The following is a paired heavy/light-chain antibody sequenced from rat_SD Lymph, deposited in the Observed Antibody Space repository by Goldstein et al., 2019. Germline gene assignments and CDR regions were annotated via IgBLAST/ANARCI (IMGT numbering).Heavy chain of an antibody. CDR3: TRGEYYDGTYYPYVMDA. Sequence: QVQLKESGPVLVQASETLSLTCTVSGFSLTNYGVIWVRQSPGKGLEWMGIIWGDGNTDYNSALKSRLSINRDTSKSQVFLKMNSLQTDDTAIYYCTRGEYYDGTYYPYVMDAWGQGASVTVSS. V-gene: IGHV2S75*01. J-gene: IGHJ4*01. CDR1: GFSLTNYG. CDR2: IWGDGNT. D-gene: IGHD1-12*02.
Light chain of an antibody. J-gene: IGKJ1*01. CDR2: NAN. Sequence: DIRMTQSPASLSASLGETVNIECLASEDIYSDLAWYQQKPGKSPQLLIYNANSLQNGVPSRFSGSGSGTQYSLKINSLQSEDVATYFCQQYNNYPPTFGGGTKLELK. CDR1: EDIYSD. CDR3: QQYNNYPPT. V-gene: IGKV12S32*01.